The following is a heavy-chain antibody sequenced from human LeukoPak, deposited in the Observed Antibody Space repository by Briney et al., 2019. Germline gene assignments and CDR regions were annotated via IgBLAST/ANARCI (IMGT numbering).Heavy chain of an antibody. CDR1: GFTFSSYG. V-gene: IGHV3-30*02. CDR3: AKGYSYGELGL. D-gene: IGHD5-18*01. J-gene: IGHJ4*02. Sequence: GGSLRLSCAASGFTFSSYGMHWVRQAPGMGLEWVAFIRYDGNSKNHADSVKGRFTISRDDFKNTLYLQMSSLRAEDTAIYYCAKGYSYGELGLWGQGTLVTVSS. CDR2: IRYDGNSK.